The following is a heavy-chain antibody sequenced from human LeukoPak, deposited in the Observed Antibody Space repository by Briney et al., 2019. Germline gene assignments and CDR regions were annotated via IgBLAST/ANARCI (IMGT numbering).Heavy chain of an antibody. D-gene: IGHD2-8*01. CDR3: ARDGDVLMVYAPWFDP. J-gene: IGHJ5*02. V-gene: IGHV1-2*02. CDR2: INPNSGGT. CDR1: GYTFTGYY. Sequence: ASVKVSCKASGYTFTGYYMHWVRQAPGQGLEWMGWINPNSGGTNYAQKFQGRVTMTRDASISTAYMELSRLRSGDTAVYYCARDGDVLMVYAPWFDPWGQGTLVTVSS.